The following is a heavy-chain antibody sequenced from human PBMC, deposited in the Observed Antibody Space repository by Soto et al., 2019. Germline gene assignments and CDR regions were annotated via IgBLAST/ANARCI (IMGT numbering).Heavy chain of an antibody. D-gene: IGHD1-1*01. CDR1: GFTLSDYY. CDR2: SSNSGTFA. CDR3: ARSGDNYNLLDY. J-gene: IGHJ4*02. V-gene: IGHV3-11*06. Sequence: GGSLILSCAASGFTLSDYYMSWIRQAPGKGLEWISYSSNSGTFARYADSVKGRFSISRDNAKNSLYLQIDSLRGEDTAIYYCARSGDNYNLLDYWGQGTPVTVSS.